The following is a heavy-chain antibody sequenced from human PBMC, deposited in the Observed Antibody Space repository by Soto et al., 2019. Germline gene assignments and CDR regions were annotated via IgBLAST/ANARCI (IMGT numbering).Heavy chain of an antibody. Sequence: QVQLQQWGAGLLKPSETLSLTCAVYGGSSSRYYWSWIRQPPGKGLEWIGQINHSGSTTYNPSLTSRISISVDTSKNQFAPKLNSVTAADPAVYYCARGSNQWLVKTMSYFQHWGQGTLVTVSS. D-gene: IGHD6-19*01. J-gene: IGHJ1*01. CDR3: ARGSNQWLVKTMSYFQH. CDR1: GGSSSRYY. V-gene: IGHV4-34*02. CDR2: INHSGST.